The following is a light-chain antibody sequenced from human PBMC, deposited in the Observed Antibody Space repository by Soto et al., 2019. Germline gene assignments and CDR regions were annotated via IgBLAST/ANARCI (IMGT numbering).Light chain of an antibody. J-gene: IGLJ1*01. V-gene: IGLV2-14*01. CDR1: SGDFGGYNY. CDR2: DVS. Sequence: QSVLTXPASVSGSPGQSITISYAGASGDFGGYNYVSWYQEHPGKAPKLMIYDVSNRPSGVSNRFSGSKSGNTASLTISGLQAEDEADYYCSSYTSSSTLEVFGTGTKVTVL. CDR3: SSYTSSSTLEV.